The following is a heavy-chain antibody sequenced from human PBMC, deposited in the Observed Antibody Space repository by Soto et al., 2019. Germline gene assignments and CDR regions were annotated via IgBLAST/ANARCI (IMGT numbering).Heavy chain of an antibody. Sequence: LRLSCAASGFTFSSYSMNWVRQAPGKGLEWVSSISSSSSYIYYADSVKGQFTISRDNAKNSLYLQMNSLRAEDTAVYYCARGGDIAAAGIKGWYWFDPWGQGTLVTVSS. CDR2: ISSSSSYI. CDR1: GFTFSSYS. CDR3: ARGGDIAAAGIKGWYWFDP. J-gene: IGHJ5*02. V-gene: IGHV3-21*01. D-gene: IGHD6-13*01.